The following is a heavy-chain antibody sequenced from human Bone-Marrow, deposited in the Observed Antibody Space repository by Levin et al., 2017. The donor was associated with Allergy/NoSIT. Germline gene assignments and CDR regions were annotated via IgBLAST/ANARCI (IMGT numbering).Heavy chain of an antibody. V-gene: IGHV4-39*01. D-gene: IGHD6-13*01. J-gene: IGHJ5*02. CDR1: GGSISSSSYY. CDR3: ARHVPPAAWYRAAADWFDP. CDR2: IYYSGST. Sequence: SETLSLTCTVSGGSISSSSYYWGWIRQPPGKGLEWIGSIYYSGSTYYNPSLKSRVTISVDTSKNQFSLKLSSVTAADTAVYYCARHVPPAAWYRAAADWFDPWGQGTLVTVSS.